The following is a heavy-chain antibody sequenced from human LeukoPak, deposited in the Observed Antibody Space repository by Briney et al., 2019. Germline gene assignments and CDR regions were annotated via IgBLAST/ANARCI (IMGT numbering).Heavy chain of an antibody. J-gene: IGHJ4*02. V-gene: IGHV4-39*07. CDR2: IYYSGST. D-gene: IGHD3-22*01. CDR3: ASWYYYDSSGYYGY. Sequence: SETLSLTCTVSGGSITSSSYYWGWIRQPPGKGLEWIGSIYYSGSTYYNPSLKSRVTISVDTSKNQFSLKLSSVTAADTAVYYCASWYYYDSSGYYGYWGQGTLVTVSS. CDR1: GGSITSSSYY.